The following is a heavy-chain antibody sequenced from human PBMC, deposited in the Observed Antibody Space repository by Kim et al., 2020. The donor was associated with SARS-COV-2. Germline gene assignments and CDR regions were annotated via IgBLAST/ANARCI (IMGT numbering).Heavy chain of an antibody. V-gene: IGHV3-23*01. CDR3: ARGGGGDHGY. D-gene: IGHD3-16*01. Sequence: GGSLRLSCVASGYTFSSYAVSWVRQAPGKGLEWISAISKHGVFEYYADSVRGRFTISRDNSRNTMYLQMNTLRVDDTAVYYCARGGGGDHGYWGQGTLVTLSS. CDR1: GYTFSSYA. CDR2: ISKHGVFE. J-gene: IGHJ4*02.